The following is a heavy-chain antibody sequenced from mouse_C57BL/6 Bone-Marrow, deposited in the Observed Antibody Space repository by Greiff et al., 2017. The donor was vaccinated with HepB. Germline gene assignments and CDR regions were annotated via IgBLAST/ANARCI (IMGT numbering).Heavy chain of an antibody. J-gene: IGHJ1*03. CDR1: GYTFTSYW. V-gene: IGHV1-52*01. D-gene: IGHD2-5*01. CDR2: IDPSDSET. CDR3: AGSGAYYSNPWYFDV. Sequence: QVQLKQPGAELVRPGSSVKLSCKASGYTFTSYWMHWVKQRPIQGLEWIGNIDPSDSETHYNQKFKDKATLTVDKSSSTAYMQLSSLTSEDSAVYYCAGSGAYYSNPWYFDVWGTGTTVTVSS.